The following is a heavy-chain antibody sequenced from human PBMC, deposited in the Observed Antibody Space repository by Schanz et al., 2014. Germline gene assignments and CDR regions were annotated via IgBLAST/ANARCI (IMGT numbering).Heavy chain of an antibody. CDR1: GITLSGYG. V-gene: IGHV3-30*18. CDR3: AKEKEEVAADGSFFDY. D-gene: IGHD6-13*01. CDR2: ISFDGRNT. Sequence: VQLVESGGGLVKPGGSLRLSCAASGITLSGYGLHWVRQAPGKGLEWVGFISFDGRNTGYAHSVKGRFTISRDNSKNTVNLQMNSLRAEDTAVYYCAKEKEEVAADGSFFDYWGQGTLGTVS. J-gene: IGHJ4*02.